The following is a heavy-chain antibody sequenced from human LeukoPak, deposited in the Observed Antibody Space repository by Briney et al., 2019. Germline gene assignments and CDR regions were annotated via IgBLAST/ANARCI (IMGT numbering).Heavy chain of an antibody. CDR1: GYTFTGYF. V-gene: IGHV1-2*02. Sequence: ASVKVSCKASGYTFTGYFMHWVRQAPGQGLEWMGWINPNSGGTNYAQKFQGRVTMTRDTSISTAYMELSRLRSDDTAVYYCAREMMTTVTTAFDPWGQGTLVTVSS. D-gene: IGHD4-17*01. J-gene: IGHJ5*02. CDR2: INPNSGGT. CDR3: AREMMTTVTTAFDP.